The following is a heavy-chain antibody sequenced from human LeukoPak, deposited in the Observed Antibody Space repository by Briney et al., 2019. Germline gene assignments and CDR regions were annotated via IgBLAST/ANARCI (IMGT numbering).Heavy chain of an antibody. CDR1: GGSISSYY. V-gene: IGHV4-59*01. Sequence: SETLSLTCTVPGGSISSYYWSWIRQPPGKGLEWIGYIYYSGSTNYNPSLKSRVTISVDTSKNQFSLKLSSVTAADTAVYYCARAPYYYDSSGYYSYYYYYYMDVWGKGTTVTVSS. D-gene: IGHD3-22*01. CDR2: IYYSGST. J-gene: IGHJ6*03. CDR3: ARAPYYYDSSGYYSYYYYYYMDV.